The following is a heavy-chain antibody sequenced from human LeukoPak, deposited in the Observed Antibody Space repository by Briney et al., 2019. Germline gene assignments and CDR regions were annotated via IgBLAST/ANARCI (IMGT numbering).Heavy chain of an antibody. CDR2: TYYFGNA. CDR1: GGSISSYY. J-gene: IGHJ6*03. Sequence: SETLSLTCTVSGGSISSYYWRWIRQPPGKGLEWIGYTYYFGNANYNPSLKSRVTISVDTSKNQFSLKLSSVTAADTAVYYCASFYDSSHYYMDVWGKGTTVTVSS. CDR3: ASFYDSSHYYMDV. V-gene: IGHV4-59*01. D-gene: IGHD3-22*01.